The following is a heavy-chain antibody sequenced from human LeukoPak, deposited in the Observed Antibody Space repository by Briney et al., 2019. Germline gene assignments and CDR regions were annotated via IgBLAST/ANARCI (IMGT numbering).Heavy chain of an antibody. J-gene: IGHJ3*02. V-gene: IGHV4-59*08. D-gene: IGHD3-22*01. Sequence: SETLSLTCTASGGSISSYYWSWIRQPPGKGLEWIGYIYYSGSTNYNPSLKSRVTISVDTSKNQFSLKLSSVTAADTAVYYCARLDTMRYTLGAFDIWGQGTMVTVSS. CDR2: IYYSGST. CDR3: ARLDTMRYTLGAFDI. CDR1: GGSISSYY.